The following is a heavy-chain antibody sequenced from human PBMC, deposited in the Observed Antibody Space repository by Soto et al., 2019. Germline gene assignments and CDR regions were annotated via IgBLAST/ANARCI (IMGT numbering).Heavy chain of an antibody. Sequence: VGSLRLSCAASGFTVSSYHMSLVRQAPGKGLVWVSRINSDGSSTSYADSVKGRFTISRDNAKNTLYLQMNSLRAEDTAVYYCARDGGWIDYWGQGTLVTVSS. CDR2: INSDGSST. J-gene: IGHJ4*02. CDR1: GFTVSSYH. CDR3: ARDGGWIDY. D-gene: IGHD6-19*01. V-gene: IGHV3-74*01.